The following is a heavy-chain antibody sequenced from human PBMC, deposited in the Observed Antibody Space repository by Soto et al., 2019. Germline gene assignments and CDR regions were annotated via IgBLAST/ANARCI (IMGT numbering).Heavy chain of an antibody. CDR2: TDEYGSTI. D-gene: IGHD3-16*01. Sequence: TGGSLRLSCAASGFTFSSYWMHWVRQVPGKGLVWVARTDEYGSTINYADSVKGRFTISRDNAKNTLYLEMNSLRGEDTALYYCTRDIGGRGAFWGQGSLVTVSS. CDR1: GFTFSSYW. CDR3: TRDIGGRGAF. J-gene: IGHJ4*02. V-gene: IGHV3-74*01.